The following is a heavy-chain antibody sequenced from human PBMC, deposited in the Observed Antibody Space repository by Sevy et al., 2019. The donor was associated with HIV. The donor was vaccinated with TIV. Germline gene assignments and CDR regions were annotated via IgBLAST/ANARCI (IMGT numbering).Heavy chain of an antibody. Sequence: GGSLRLSCAASGFTFSDYAMHWVRQAPGKGLEWVAVISYDGRNNKYNADSVKGRFTISRDNSKNTLYLQMTSLRAEDTAIYYCARDRGELLSSAFDYWGQGTLVTVSS. CDR2: ISYDGRNNK. J-gene: IGHJ4*02. D-gene: IGHD1-26*01. CDR1: GFTFSDYA. V-gene: IGHV3-30*04. CDR3: ARDRGELLSSAFDY.